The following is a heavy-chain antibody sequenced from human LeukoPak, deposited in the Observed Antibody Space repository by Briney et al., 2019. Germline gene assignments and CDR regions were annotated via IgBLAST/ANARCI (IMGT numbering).Heavy chain of an antibody. CDR2: IYHSGST. CDR1: GGSISSGGYS. CDR3: ARSRFSKYFDY. D-gene: IGHD3-3*01. J-gene: IGHJ4*02. Sequence: SETLPLTCAVSGGSISSGGYSWSWIRQPPGKGLEWIGYIYHSGSTYYNPSLKSRVTISVDRSKNQFSLKLSSVTAADTAVYYCARSRFSKYFDYWGQGTLVTVSS. V-gene: IGHV4-30-2*01.